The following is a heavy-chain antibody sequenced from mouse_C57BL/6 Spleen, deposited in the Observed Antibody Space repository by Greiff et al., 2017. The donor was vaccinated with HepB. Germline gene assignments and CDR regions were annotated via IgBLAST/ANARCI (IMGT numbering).Heavy chain of an antibody. CDR2: ISDGGSYT. V-gene: IGHV5-4*01. J-gene: IGHJ4*01. CDR1: GFTFSSYA. CDR3: AREDRDDGYYYAMDY. Sequence: DVQLVESGGGLVKPGGSLKLSCAASGFTFSSYAMSWVRQTPEKRLEWVATISDGGSYTYYPDNVKGRFTISRDNAKNNLYLQMSHLKSEDTAMYYCAREDRDDGYYYAMDYWGQGTSVTVSS. D-gene: IGHD2-3*01.